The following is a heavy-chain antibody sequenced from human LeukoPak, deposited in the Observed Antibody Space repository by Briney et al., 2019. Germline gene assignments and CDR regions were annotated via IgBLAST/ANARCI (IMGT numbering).Heavy chain of an antibody. CDR2: INHSGST. Sequence: SETLSLTCAVYGGSFSGYYWSWIRQPPGKGLEWIGEINHSGSTNYNPSLKSRVTISVDTSKNQFSLKLSSVTAADTAVYYCARGDWPSVFDYWGQGTLVTVSS. CDR1: GGSFSGYY. V-gene: IGHV4-34*01. CDR3: ARGDWPSVFDY. J-gene: IGHJ4*02. D-gene: IGHD3-9*01.